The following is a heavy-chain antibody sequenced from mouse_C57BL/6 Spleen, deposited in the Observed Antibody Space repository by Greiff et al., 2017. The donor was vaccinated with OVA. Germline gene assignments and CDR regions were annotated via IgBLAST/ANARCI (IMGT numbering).Heavy chain of an antibody. CDR2: IYPSDSET. D-gene: IGHD1-1*01. Sequence: QVQLQQPGAELVRPGSSVKLSCKASGYTFTSYWMDWVKQRPGQGLEWIGNIYPSDSETHYNQKFKDKATLTVDKSSSTAYMQLRSLTSWDSAVYYCARAVRYYFDYWGQGTTLTVSS. V-gene: IGHV1-61*01. CDR1: GYTFTSYW. CDR3: ARAVRYYFDY. J-gene: IGHJ2*01.